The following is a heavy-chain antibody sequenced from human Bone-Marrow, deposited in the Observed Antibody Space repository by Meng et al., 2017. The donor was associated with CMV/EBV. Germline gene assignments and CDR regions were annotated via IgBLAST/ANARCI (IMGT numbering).Heavy chain of an antibody. CDR2: IYYSGST. J-gene: IGHJ6*02. CDR1: GGSISSSSYY. CDR3: AARQYYYGMDV. V-gene: IGHV4-61*05. Sequence: GSLRLSCTVSGGSISSSSYYWGWIRQPPGKGLEWIGYIYYSGSTNYNPSLKSRVTISVDTSKNQFSLKLSSVTAADTAVYYCAARQYYYGMDVWGQGTTVTVSS.